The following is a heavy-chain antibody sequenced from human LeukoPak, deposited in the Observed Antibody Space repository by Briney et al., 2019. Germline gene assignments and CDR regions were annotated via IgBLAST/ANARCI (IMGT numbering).Heavy chain of an antibody. CDR3: ARAQTLFWDFECFVI. Sequence: PGGSLTLSCVLSGXTFSSHSINWVRQAPGKGLEWIATVTSTNKIHYPDSVKGLSTTSGDNAQNSVYQQMNTLSDEQTAVYPCARAQTLFWDFECFVIWGGGTKVTVSS. CDR2: VTSTNKI. CDR1: GXTFSSHS. V-gene: IGHV3-48*02. J-gene: IGHJ3*02. D-gene: IGHD3-3*01.